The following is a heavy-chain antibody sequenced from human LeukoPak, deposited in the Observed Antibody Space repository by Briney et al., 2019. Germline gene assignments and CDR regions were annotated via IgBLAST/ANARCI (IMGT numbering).Heavy chain of an antibody. CDR2: IHHSGST. V-gene: IGHV4-34*01. CDR1: SGSLSGYS. J-gene: IGHJ4*02. D-gene: IGHD4-17*01. CDR3: TRQSGTVTPIDY. Sequence: SETLSLTCAVSSGSLSGYSWGWIRRAPGKGLDWIGEIHHSGSTTYNSSLKNRVTISLDKPKSQFFLILTSVTAADTAVYYCTRQSGTVTPIDYWGQGILVTVSS.